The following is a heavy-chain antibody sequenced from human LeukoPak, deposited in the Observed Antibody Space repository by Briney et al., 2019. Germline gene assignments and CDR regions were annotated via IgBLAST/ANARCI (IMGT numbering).Heavy chain of an antibody. CDR1: GGSISNYY. D-gene: IGHD1-26*01. J-gene: IGHJ5*02. V-gene: IGHV4-59*01. CDR2: IFYSGST. Sequence: PSETLSLTCTLSGGSISNYYWSWIRQPPGKGLKWIGNIFYSGSTNYNPSLKSRVTISLDTSKNQFSLKLTSVSAADTAVYYCAREGGSYYHWFDPWGQGTLVTVSS. CDR3: AREGGSYYHWFDP.